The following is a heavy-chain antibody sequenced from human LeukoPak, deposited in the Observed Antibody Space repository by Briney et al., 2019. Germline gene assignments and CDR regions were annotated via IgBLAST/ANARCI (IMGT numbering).Heavy chain of an antibody. D-gene: IGHD5-18*01. J-gene: IGHJ4*02. V-gene: IGHV3-30*18. CDR3: AKHTDTAMVNNYFDY. CDR2: ISYDGSNK. CDR1: GFTFSSYG. Sequence: RRSLTLSCAASGFTFSSYGMHWVRQPPGKGLEGVDVISYDGSNKYYADSVKGRFTISRDKYKNTLYLQTITLGAADTALCYCAKHTDTAMVNNYFDYWGQGTLVTVSS.